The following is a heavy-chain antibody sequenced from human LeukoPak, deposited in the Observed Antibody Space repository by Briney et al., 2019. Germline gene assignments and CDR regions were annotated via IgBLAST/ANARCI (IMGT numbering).Heavy chain of an antibody. D-gene: IGHD3-22*01. V-gene: IGHV1-69*05. CDR1: GYTPTELS. CDR2: IIPIFGTA. Sequence: GASVKVSCKVSGYTPTELSMHWVRQAPGKGLEWMGRIIPIFGTANYAQKFQGRVTITTDESTSTAYMELSSLRSEDTAVYYCARDQSYYYDSSGPIFDYWGQGTLVTVSS. CDR3: ARDQSYYYDSSGPIFDY. J-gene: IGHJ4*02.